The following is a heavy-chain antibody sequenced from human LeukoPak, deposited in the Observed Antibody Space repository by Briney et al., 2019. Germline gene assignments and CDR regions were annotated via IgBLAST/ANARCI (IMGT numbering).Heavy chain of an antibody. V-gene: IGHV1-69*05. D-gene: IGHD6-13*01. CDR1: GGTFSSYA. J-gene: IGHJ5*02. CDR3: GRGGQQLANWFDP. CDR2: IIPIFGTA. Sequence: SVKVSCKASGGTFSSYAISWVRQAPGQGLEWMGGIIPIFGTANYAQKFQGRVTITTDESTSTAYMELSSLRSEDTAVYYCGRGGQQLANWFDPWGQGTLVTVSS.